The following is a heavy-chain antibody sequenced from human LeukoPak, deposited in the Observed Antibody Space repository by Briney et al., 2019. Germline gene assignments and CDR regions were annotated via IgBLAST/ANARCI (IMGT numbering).Heavy chain of an antibody. CDR2: IYHSGST. D-gene: IGHD2-2*02. V-gene: IGHV4-38-2*01. CDR1: GYSISSGYY. CDR3: ARHGYGIVVVPAAIPDAFDI. Sequence: GSLRLSCAVSGYSISSGYYWGWIRQPPGKGLEWIGSIYHSGSTYYNPSLKSRVTISVDTSKNHVSLKLSSVTAADTAVYYCARHGYGIVVVPAAIPDAFDIWGQGTMVTVSS. J-gene: IGHJ3*02.